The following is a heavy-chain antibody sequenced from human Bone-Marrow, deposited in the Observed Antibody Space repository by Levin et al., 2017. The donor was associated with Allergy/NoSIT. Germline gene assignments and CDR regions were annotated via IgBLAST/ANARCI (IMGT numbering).Heavy chain of an antibody. Sequence: RASETLSLTCAVDGESFSGHFWTWIRQTPGRVLEWIGEINDSGSVNYNPSLKSRVTMSVDLIKRRIFLTLTGVTAADTAVYFCGREAHFYGAGPVDSWARGTLVTVSS. D-gene: IGHD3-10*01. CDR3: GREAHFYGAGPVDS. CDR1: GESFSGHF. CDR2: INDSGSV. J-gene: IGHJ4*02. V-gene: IGHV4-34*01.